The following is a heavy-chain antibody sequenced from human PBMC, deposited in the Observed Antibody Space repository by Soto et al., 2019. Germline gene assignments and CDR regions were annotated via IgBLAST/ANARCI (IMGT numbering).Heavy chain of an antibody. CDR2: ISAYNGNT. J-gene: IGHJ6*02. Sequence: VASVKVSCKASGYTFTSYGISWVRQAPGQGLEWMGWISAYNGNTNYAQKLQGRVTMTTDTSTSTAYMELRSLRSDDTAVYYCARDWGPAIYGYFPRSNYYYYGMDVWGQGTTVTVSS. V-gene: IGHV1-18*04. CDR1: GYTFTSYG. CDR3: ARDWGPAIYGYFPRSNYYYYGMDV. D-gene: IGHD5-18*01.